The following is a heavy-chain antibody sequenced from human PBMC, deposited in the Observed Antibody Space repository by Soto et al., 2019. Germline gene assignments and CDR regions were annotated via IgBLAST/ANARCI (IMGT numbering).Heavy chain of an antibody. J-gene: IGHJ5*02. D-gene: IGHD2-21*01. CDR3: ARHYRGAPFGFP. CDR2: IHYSGTT. CDR1: GGSIRRDIGY. V-gene: IGHV4-39*01. Sequence: QMQLQESGPGLVKPSETLSLTCFVSGGSIRRDIGYWGWIRQPPGKGLEWIGSIHYSGTTYYNPSRKSRSTLSVDTSRNQFSVKLSSVTAADTAVYYCARHYRGAPFGFPWGQGTLLPVSS.